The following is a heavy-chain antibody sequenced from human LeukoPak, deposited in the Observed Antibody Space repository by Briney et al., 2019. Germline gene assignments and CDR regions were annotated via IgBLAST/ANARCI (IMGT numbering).Heavy chain of an antibody. J-gene: IGHJ4*02. CDR2: ISSGGFT. CDR1: GFTFSTYS. Sequence: PGGSLRLSCAASGFTFSTYSMNWVRQAPGKGLEWVSVISSGGFTYYADSVKGRFTISRDNSKNTLYLQMDSLRTEDTAVYYCAGGGDIDYWGQGTLVTVSS. D-gene: IGHD2-15*01. CDR3: AGGGDIDY. V-gene: IGHV3-53*01.